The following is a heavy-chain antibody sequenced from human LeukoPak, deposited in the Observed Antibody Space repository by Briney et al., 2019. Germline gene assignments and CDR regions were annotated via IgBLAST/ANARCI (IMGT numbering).Heavy chain of an antibody. Sequence: GRSLRLSCAASGFTFSSYGMHWVRQAPGKGLEWVAVIWYDGSNKYYADSVKGRFTISRDNSKNTLYLQMNSLRAEDTAVYYCARDYYGSGSYYQGYWGQGTLVTVSS. J-gene: IGHJ4*02. CDR2: IWYDGSNK. V-gene: IGHV3-33*01. CDR3: ARDYYGSGSYYQGY. CDR1: GFTFSSYG. D-gene: IGHD3-10*01.